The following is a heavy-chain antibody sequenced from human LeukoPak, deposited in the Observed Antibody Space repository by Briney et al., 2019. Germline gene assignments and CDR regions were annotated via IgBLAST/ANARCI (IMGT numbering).Heavy chain of an antibody. CDR2: INWNGGSA. J-gene: IGHJ4*02. CDR3: AKDRGIAAAGTFDY. D-gene: IGHD6-13*01. CDR1: GFTFDDYG. V-gene: IGHV3-20*04. Sequence: GGSLRLSCAASGFTFDDYGMSWVRQVPGKGLEWVSGINWNGGSASFADSVKGRFTISRDNAKNSLYLQMNSLRAEDTAVYYCAKDRGIAAAGTFDYWGQGTLVTVSS.